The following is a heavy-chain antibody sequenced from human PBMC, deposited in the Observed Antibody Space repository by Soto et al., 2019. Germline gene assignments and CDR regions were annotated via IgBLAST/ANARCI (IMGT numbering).Heavy chain of an antibody. D-gene: IGHD2-2*02. V-gene: IGHV3-21*01. CDR1: NSTFRSYS. J-gene: IGHJ3*02. CDR3: ARGGRGYTKDDTFDI. CDR2: ISSGSSVI. Sequence: EVQLVESGGGLVKPGESLRLSCVASNSTFRSYSMNWVRQAPGRGLEWVSIISSGSSVIFYADSMKGRFTISRDNAKNSLYLQMNSLRAEDTAVYYCARGGRGYTKDDTFDIWGQGTMVTVS.